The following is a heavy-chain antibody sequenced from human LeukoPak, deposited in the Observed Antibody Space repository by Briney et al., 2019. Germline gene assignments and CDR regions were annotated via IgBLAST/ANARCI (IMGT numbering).Heavy chain of an antibody. CDR2: IYYSGST. D-gene: IGHD1-20*01. CDR3: ARLPDAGITGPSHFDY. CDR1: GRSISSYY. J-gene: IGHJ4*02. V-gene: IGHV4-59*08. Sequence: PSETLSLTCTVSGRSISSYYWRWIRQPPGKGLEWIGYIYYSGSTHYTPSLKSRVTIPVHTPKNHFSLTLRSVTAADTAVYYCARLPDAGITGPSHFDYWGQGTLVTVSS.